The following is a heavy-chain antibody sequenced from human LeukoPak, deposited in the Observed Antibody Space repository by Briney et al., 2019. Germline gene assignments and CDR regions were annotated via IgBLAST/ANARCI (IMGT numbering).Heavy chain of an antibody. CDR3: ARVGDHFHWYLDL. V-gene: IGHV3-53*01. CDR1: GFSVSLNY. J-gene: IGHJ2*01. Sequence: GGSLRLSCAASGFSVSLNYMNWVRQAPGRGLEWVSILYSGSDTYYADSVKGRFTISRDSSKNMLFLRMNSLRAEDTAVYYCARVGDHFHWYLDLWGRGTLVTVSS. D-gene: IGHD3-3*02. CDR2: LYSGSDT.